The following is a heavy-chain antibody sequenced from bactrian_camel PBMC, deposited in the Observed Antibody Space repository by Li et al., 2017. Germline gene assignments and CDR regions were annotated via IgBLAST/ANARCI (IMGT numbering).Heavy chain of an antibody. CDR1: GFTFSGDR. CDR2: ITSGGSKK. J-gene: IGHJ6*01. V-gene: IGHV3S25*01. D-gene: IGHD2*01. CDR3: VRRYYTDYDFGY. Sequence: QLVESGGGLVQPGGTLRLSCAASGFTFSGDRMYWVRQTPGKGLEWVSTITSGGSKKYYADSVLGRFTISRDDAESTVYLQMNSLKPEDTAVYYCVRRYYTDYDFGYWGQGTQVTVS.